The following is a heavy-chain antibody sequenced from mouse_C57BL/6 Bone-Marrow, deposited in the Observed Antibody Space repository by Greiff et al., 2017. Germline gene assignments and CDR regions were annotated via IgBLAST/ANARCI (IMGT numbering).Heavy chain of an antibody. J-gene: IGHJ1*03. CDR3: ARGDYYCSSFYWYFDV. CDR2: IDPSDSET. Sequence: VQLQQPGAELVRPGSSVKLSCKASGYTFTSYWMHWVKQRPIQGLEWIGNIDPSDSETHYNQKFKDKATLTVDKSSSTAYMQLSSLTSEDSAVYYWARGDYYCSSFYWYFDVWGTGTTVTVSA. V-gene: IGHV1-52*01. CDR1: GYTFTSYW. D-gene: IGHD1-1*01.